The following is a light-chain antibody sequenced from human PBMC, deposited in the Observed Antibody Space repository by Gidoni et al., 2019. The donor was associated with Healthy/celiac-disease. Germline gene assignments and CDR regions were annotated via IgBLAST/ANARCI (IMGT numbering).Light chain of an antibody. J-gene: IGKJ1*01. CDR3: QQSYSTPVA. Sequence: SVGDRVTITCRASQSISSYLNWYQQKPGKAPKLLIYAASSLQSGVPSRFSGSGSGTDFTLTISSLQPEDFATYYCQQSYSTPVAFGQGTKVESK. CDR2: AAS. CDR1: QSISSY. V-gene: IGKV1-39*01.